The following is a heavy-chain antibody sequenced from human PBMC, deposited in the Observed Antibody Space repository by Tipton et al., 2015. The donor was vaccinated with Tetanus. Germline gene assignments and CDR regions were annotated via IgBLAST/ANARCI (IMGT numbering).Heavy chain of an antibody. J-gene: IGHJ4*02. D-gene: IGHD2-15*01. CDR1: GFIFSSYG. CDR3: AREAGCSGGSCFSGDFDT. V-gene: IGHV3-33*01. Sequence: SGFIFSSYGIHWVRQAPGKGLEWVAVSWWDGTDKYYADSVKGRFTISRDNSKNTLYLQMNSLRAEDTAVYYCAREAGCSGGSCFSGDFDTWGQGTQVTVSS. CDR2: SWWDGTDK.